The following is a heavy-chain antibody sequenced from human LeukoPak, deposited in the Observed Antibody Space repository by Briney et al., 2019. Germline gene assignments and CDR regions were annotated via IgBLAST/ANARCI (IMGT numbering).Heavy chain of an antibody. Sequence: ASVKVSCKVSGYTFTSYGISWVRQAPGQGLEWMGWISAYNGNTNYAQKLQGRVTMTTDTSTSTAYMELRSLRSDDTAVYYCARDRIFITGTTEPWFYWGQGTLVTVSS. D-gene: IGHD1-7*01. J-gene: IGHJ4*02. CDR1: GYTFTSYG. CDR2: ISAYNGNT. V-gene: IGHV1-18*01. CDR3: ARDRIFITGTTEPWFY.